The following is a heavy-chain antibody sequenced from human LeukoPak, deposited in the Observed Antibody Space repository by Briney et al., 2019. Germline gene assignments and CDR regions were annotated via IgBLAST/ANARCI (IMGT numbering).Heavy chain of an antibody. V-gene: IGHV4-34*01. CDR3: ARGAVAGTDFQH. Sequence: SETLSLTCAVYGGSFSGYYWSWIRQPPGKGLEWIGEINHSGSTNYNPSLKSRVTISVDTSKNQFSLKLSSVTAADTAVYYCARGAVAGTDFQHWGQGTLVTVSS. CDR1: GGSFSGYY. D-gene: IGHD6-19*01. CDR2: INHSGST. J-gene: IGHJ1*01.